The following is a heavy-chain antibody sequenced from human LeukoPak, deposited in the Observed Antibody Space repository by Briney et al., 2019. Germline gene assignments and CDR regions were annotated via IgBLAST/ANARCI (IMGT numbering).Heavy chain of an antibody. CDR1: GFTFSDHD. V-gene: IGHV3-72*01. Sequence: GGSLRLSCAASGFTFSDHDMDWVRQAPGKGLEWVGRSKNKANKPNVYTTEHAASVKGRFTISRDDSQNSLVLQMNTLKTEDTAVYYCAVWLEGVCYWGQGTLVTVSS. D-gene: IGHD3-9*01. CDR2: SKNKANKPNVYTT. J-gene: IGHJ4*02. CDR3: AVWLEGVCY.